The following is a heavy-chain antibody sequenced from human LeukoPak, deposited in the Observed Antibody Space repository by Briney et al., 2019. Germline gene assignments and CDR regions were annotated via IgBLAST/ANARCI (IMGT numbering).Heavy chain of an antibody. V-gene: IGHV4-59*08. CDR3: ARTEWLQAFDY. D-gene: IGHD5-24*01. CDR2: IYYSGST. Sequence: SETLSLTCTVSGGSISSYYWSWIRQPPGKGLEWIGYIYYSGSTNYNPSLKSRVTISVDTSKNQFSLKLSSVTAADTAVYYCARTEWLQAFDYWGEGTLATVSS. J-gene: IGHJ4*02. CDR1: GGSISSYY.